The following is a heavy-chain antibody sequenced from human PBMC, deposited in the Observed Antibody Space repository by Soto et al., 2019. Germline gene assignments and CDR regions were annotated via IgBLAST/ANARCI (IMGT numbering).Heavy chain of an antibody. V-gene: IGHV4-59*12. CDR1: GGSISPYY. CDR3: ARLGGFYQAFDS. Sequence: LSETLSLTCAVSGGSISPYYWAWIRRPPGKGLEWLGYIYFGVTTTYNPSLKSRLTMSLDTSKNQFSLKLTSVAAADTAVYYCARLGGFYQAFDSWGQGALVTVSS. CDR2: IYFGVTT. J-gene: IGHJ4*02. D-gene: IGHD3-22*01.